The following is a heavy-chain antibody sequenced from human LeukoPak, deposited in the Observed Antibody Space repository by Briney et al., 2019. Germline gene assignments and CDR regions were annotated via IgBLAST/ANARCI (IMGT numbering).Heavy chain of an antibody. J-gene: IGHJ4*02. Sequence: GGSLRLSCADSGFTFSSYWMHWVRQAPGKGLVWVSNINSHGSSTTYADSVKGRFTIPRDNAKNTLYLQMNSLRAEDTAVYYCARNVGSGWVGNWGQGTLVTVSS. D-gene: IGHD6-19*01. V-gene: IGHV3-74*01. CDR1: GFTFSSYW. CDR2: INSHGSST. CDR3: ARNVGSGWVGN.